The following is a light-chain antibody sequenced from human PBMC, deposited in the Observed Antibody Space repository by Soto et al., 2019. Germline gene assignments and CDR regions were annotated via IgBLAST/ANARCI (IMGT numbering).Light chain of an antibody. CDR1: QNLLYSSNNRNY. V-gene: IGKV4-1*01. Sequence: DIVMTQSPDSLAVSLGERATFNCKSSQNLLYSSNNRNYLAWYQQKPGQPPKLLVSWASTRESGVPDRFSGGGCGTDFTLTITSLQAEDVAVYYCQQYYSDPLTFGQGTKVEIK. CDR2: WAS. J-gene: IGKJ1*01. CDR3: QQYYSDPLT.